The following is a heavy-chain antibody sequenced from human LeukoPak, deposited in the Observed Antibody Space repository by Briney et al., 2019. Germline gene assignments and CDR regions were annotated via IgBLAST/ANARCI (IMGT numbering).Heavy chain of an antibody. CDR2: IRSSGSTI. CDR1: GFTFSSYE. CDR3: ARDADTAMGA. Sequence: PGGALRLSCAASGFTFSSYEMNWVRQAPGKGREWVSYIRSSGSTIYYADSVKGRFTISRDNAKNSLYLQMNSLRAEDTAVYYCARDADTAMGAWGQGTLVTVSS. J-gene: IGHJ5*02. V-gene: IGHV3-48*03. D-gene: IGHD5-18*01.